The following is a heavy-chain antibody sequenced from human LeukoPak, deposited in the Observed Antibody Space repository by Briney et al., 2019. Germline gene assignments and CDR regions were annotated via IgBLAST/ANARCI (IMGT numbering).Heavy chain of an antibody. CDR3: ARARGGWSFFDY. J-gene: IGHJ4*02. CDR2: ISTYNGNT. CDR1: GYTFTSYG. V-gene: IGHV1-18*01. Sequence: ASVKVSCKGSGYTFTSYGISWVRQAPGQGLQLMGWISTYNGNTNYAQRLQGRVTMTTATSTSTAYMELRSLRSDDTAVYYCARARGGWSFFDYWGQGTLVTVSS. D-gene: IGHD6-19*01.